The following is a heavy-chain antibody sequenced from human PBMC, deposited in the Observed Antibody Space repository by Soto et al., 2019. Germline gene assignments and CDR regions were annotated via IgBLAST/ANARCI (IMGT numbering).Heavy chain of an antibody. CDR3: ASQGIAVAGTVY. D-gene: IGHD6-19*01. CDR2: ISYDGSNK. J-gene: IGHJ4*02. Sequence: QVQLVESGGGVVQPGRSLRLSCAASGFTFSSYAMHWVRQAPGKGLVWVAVISYDGSNKYYADSVKGRFTISRDNSKNTLYLQMNSLRAEDTAVYYCASQGIAVAGTVYWGQGTLVTVSS. CDR1: GFTFSSYA. V-gene: IGHV3-30-3*01.